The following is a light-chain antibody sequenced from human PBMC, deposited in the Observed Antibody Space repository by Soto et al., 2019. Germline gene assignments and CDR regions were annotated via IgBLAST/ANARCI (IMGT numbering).Light chain of an antibody. CDR3: QSYDSTLSSRDV. J-gene: IGLJ1*01. CDR2: GNN. CDR1: SSNIGANYD. Sequence: SVRTQAPSLSGAPGERVSLSNTGSSSNIGANYDVHWYQHRPGTAPKLLIFGNNNRPSGVPDRFSGSKSGTSASLAITGLQAEDEGDYYCQSYDSTLSSRDVFGTGNKGTVL. V-gene: IGLV1-40*01.